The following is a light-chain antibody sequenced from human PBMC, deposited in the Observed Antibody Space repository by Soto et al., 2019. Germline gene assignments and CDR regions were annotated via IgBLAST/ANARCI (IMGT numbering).Light chain of an antibody. J-gene: IGLJ1*01. V-gene: IGLV2-8*01. Sequence: QSVLTQPPSASGSPGQSVTISCTGTSSDVGGYSYVSWFQQHPGKAPKLIIHEVNQRPSGVPDRFSGSKSGNTASLTVSGLQAEDEGTYYCSSYGGYNNVVFGTGTKVTVL. CDR3: SSYGGYNNVV. CDR2: EVN. CDR1: SSDVGGYSY.